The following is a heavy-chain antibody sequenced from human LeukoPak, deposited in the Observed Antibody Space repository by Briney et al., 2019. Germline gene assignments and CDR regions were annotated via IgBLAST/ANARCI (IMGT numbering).Heavy chain of an antibody. Sequence: SETLSLTCTVSGGSISSSSYYWGWIRQPPGKGLEWIGSIYYSGSTYYNPSLKSRVTISVDTSKNQFSLKLSSVTAADTAVYYCARAYSPPQWSPFDYWGQGTLVTVSS. CDR1: GGSISSSSYY. CDR2: IYYSGST. J-gene: IGHJ4*02. V-gene: IGHV4-39*07. D-gene: IGHD6-13*01. CDR3: ARAYSPPQWSPFDY.